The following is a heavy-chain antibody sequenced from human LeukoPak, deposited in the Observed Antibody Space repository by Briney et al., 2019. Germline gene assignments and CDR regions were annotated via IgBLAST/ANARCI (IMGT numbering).Heavy chain of an antibody. CDR3: AREGSSSPGPVGY. CDR2: IKQDGSEK. J-gene: IGHJ4*02. D-gene: IGHD3-10*01. V-gene: IGHV3-7*01. Sequence: PGGSLRLSCAASGFTFSSYWMSWVRQAPGKGLEWVANIKQDGSEKYYVDSVKGRFTISRDNAKNPLYLQMNSLRAEDTAVYYCAREGSSSPGPVGYWGQGTLVTVSS. CDR1: GFTFSSYW.